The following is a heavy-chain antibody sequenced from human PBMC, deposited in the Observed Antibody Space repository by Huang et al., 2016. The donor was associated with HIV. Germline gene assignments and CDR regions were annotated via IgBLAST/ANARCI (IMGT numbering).Heavy chain of an antibody. V-gene: IGHV4-39*01. CDR3: ARLINYYESSGYSRRAAFDI. D-gene: IGHD3-22*01. CDR2: IYYSGTS. J-gene: IGHJ3*02. Sequence: QLQLQESGPRLVKPSETLSLTCSVSGGSIGSSSYFWGWIRQPPGKGLEWIGTIYYSGTSHFNPSRKSRVTIAVDTAKNQFSLRLSSVTAADTAVYYCARLINYYESSGYSRRAAFDIWGQGTMVTVSS. CDR1: GGSIGSSSYF.